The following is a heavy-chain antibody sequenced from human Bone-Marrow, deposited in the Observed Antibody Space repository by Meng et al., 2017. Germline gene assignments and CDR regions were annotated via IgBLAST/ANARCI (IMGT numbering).Heavy chain of an antibody. Sequence: GESLKISCAASGFTFSSYAMSWVRQAPGKGLEWVSAISGSGGSTYSADSVKGRFTISRDNSKTTLYLQMNSLRAVDTAVYYCATSGYSSGWYAYYYYYGMDVWGQGTTVTVSS. D-gene: IGHD6-19*01. V-gene: IGHV3-23*01. J-gene: IGHJ6*02. CDR1: GFTFSSYA. CDR3: ATSGYSSGWYAYYYYYGMDV. CDR2: ISGSGGST.